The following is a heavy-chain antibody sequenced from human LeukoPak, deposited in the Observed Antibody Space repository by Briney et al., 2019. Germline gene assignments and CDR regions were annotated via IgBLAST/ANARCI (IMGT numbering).Heavy chain of an antibody. Sequence: SETLSLTCTVSGGALSSGGYYWTWIRQPPGKGLEWIGNIYHSGTPYYNPSLKSRVTLSVDRSKNQFSLKMTSVTAADTAVYYCARDGSSSPPYYYYYYMDVWGKGTTVTVSS. CDR3: ARDGSSSPPYYYYYYMDV. CDR2: IYHSGTP. D-gene: IGHD6-6*01. CDR1: GGALSSGGYY. V-gene: IGHV4-30-2*01. J-gene: IGHJ6*03.